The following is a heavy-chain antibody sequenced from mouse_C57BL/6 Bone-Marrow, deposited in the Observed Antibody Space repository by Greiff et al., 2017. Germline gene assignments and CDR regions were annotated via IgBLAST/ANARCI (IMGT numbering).Heavy chain of an antibody. Sequence: EVQVVESGPELVKPGDSVKISCKASGYSFTGYFMNWVMQSHGKSLEWIGRINPYNGDTFYNQKFKGKATLTVDKSSSTAHMELRSLTSEDSAVYYCARRGDAMDYWGQGTSVTVSS. CDR3: ARRGDAMDY. J-gene: IGHJ4*01. CDR2: INPYNGDT. CDR1: GYSFTGYF. V-gene: IGHV1-20*01.